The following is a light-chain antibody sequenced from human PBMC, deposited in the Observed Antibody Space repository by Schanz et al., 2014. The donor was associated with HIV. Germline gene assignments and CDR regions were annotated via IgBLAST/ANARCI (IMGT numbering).Light chain of an antibody. V-gene: IGKV1-8*01. CDR2: AAS. Sequence: AIRITQSPSSLSASTGDRVNITCRASQTISNYLAWYRQKPGKAPKLLIYAASTLQSGVPSRFSGSGSETDFTLTISCLQSEDFATYYCLQLNNFPFTFGPGTKVDLK. CDR1: QTISNY. CDR3: LQLNNFPFT. J-gene: IGKJ3*01.